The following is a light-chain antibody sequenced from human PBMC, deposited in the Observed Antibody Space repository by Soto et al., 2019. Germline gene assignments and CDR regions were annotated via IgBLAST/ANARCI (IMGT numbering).Light chain of an antibody. J-gene: IGKJ1*01. CDR1: QTISTNN. V-gene: IGKV3-20*01. CDR2: GAS. CDR3: QQYDWLPET. Sequence: EIVLTQSPATLSVSPGERATLSCRANQTISTNNLAWYQQKPGQAPRLLIYGASNRATGIPDRFSGSGSGTDFTLTISGLEPEDFAVYYCQQYDWLPETFGQGTKVDIK.